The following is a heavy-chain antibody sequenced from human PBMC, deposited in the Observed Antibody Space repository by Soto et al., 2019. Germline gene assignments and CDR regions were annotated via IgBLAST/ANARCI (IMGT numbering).Heavy chain of an antibody. CDR3: ARGMGITIFGVATDAFDI. CDR1: GFTFSSYW. D-gene: IGHD3-3*01. CDR2: INSDGSST. J-gene: IGHJ3*02. Sequence: PGGSLRLSCAASGFTFSSYWMHWVRQAPGKGLVWVSRINSDGSSTSYADSVKGRFTISRDNAKNTLYLQMNSLRAEDTAVYYCARGMGITIFGVATDAFDIWGQGTMVTVS. V-gene: IGHV3-74*01.